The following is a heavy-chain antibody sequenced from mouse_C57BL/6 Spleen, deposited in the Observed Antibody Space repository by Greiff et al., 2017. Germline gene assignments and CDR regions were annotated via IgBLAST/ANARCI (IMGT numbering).Heavy chain of an antibody. D-gene: IGHD2-5*01. CDR1: GFTFSSYT. V-gene: IGHV5-9*01. J-gene: IGHJ2*01. CDR3: ARHDYSNYFFDY. CDR2: ISGGGGNT. Sequence: EVQLQESGGGLVKPGGSLKLSCAASGFTFSSYTMSWVRQTPEKRLEWVATISGGGGNTYYPDSVKGRFTISRDNAKNTLYLQMSSLRSEDTALYYCARHDYSNYFFDYWGQGTTLTVSS.